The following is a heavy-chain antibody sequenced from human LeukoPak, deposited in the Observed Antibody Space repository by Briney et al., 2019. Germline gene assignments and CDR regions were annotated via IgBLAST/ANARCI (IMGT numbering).Heavy chain of an antibody. V-gene: IGHV4-39*07. CDR3: ASLWSFSYFDY. CDR1: GVSISSSSYH. J-gene: IGHJ4*02. CDR2: IYYTGST. D-gene: IGHD3-3*01. Sequence: SETLSLTCTVSGVSISSSSYHWGWIRQPPGKGLEWLGSIYYTGSTYYNPSLKNRVTISIDTSKNQFSLKLSSVTAADTAVYYCASLWSFSYFDYWGQGTLVTVSS.